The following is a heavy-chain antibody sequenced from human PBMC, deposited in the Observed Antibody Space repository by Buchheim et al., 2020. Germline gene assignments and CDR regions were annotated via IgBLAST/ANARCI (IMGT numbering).Heavy chain of an antibody. CDR3: ARGYYDSSGSQYYFDY. CDR1: GFTFSDYY. V-gene: IGHV3-7*01. D-gene: IGHD3-22*01. Sequence: VQLVESGGGLVKPGGSLRLSCAASGFTFSDYYMSWIRQAPGKGLQWVANIKQDGSDKNYVDSVKGRFTISRDNAKKSLYVQMNSLRAEDTAVYYCARGYYDSSGSQYYFDYWGQGT. J-gene: IGHJ4*02. CDR2: IKQDGSDK.